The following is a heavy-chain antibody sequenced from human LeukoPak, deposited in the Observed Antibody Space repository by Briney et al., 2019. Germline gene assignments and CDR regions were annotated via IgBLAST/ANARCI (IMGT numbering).Heavy chain of an antibody. CDR1: GYTLTELS. V-gene: IGHV1-24*01. CDR3: ARSDYRKKFDY. J-gene: IGHJ4*02. CDR2: FDPEDGET. Sequence: ASVKVSCKVSGYTLTELSMHWVRQAPGKGLEWMGGFDPEDGETIYAQKFQGRVTMTTDTSTSTAYMELRSLRSDDTAVYYCARSDYRKKFDYWGQGTLVTVSS. D-gene: IGHD4-11*01.